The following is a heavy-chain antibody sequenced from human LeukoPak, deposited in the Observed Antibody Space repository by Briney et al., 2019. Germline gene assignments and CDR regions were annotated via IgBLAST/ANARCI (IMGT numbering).Heavy chain of an antibody. Sequence: GGSLRLSCAASGFTFSNYAMTWVRQAPGKGLEWVSSITNTGATTYYADSVKGRFTISRDNSKTTLYFQMNSLRVEDTAIYYCAKDRARYSYGTFEAWGQGALVTVSS. J-gene: IGHJ4*02. CDR1: GFTFSNYA. D-gene: IGHD5-18*01. CDR3: AKDRARYSYGTFEA. V-gene: IGHV3-23*01. CDR2: ITNTGATT.